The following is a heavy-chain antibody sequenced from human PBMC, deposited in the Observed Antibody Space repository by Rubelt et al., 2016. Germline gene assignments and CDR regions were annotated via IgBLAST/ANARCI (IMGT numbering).Heavy chain of an antibody. Sequence: QVQLVQSGAEVKKPGASVKVSCKASGYTFTSYAMHWVRQAPGQRLEWMGWINAGNGNTKYSQKFQGRVTITRDTSASTAYMELSSLRSEDTAVYYCARERDIVVVPAAIRALSWGQGTLVTVSS. J-gene: IGHJ5*02. V-gene: IGHV1-3*01. D-gene: IGHD2-2*01. CDR1: GYTFTSYA. CDR2: INAGNGNT. CDR3: ARERDIVVVPAAIRALS.